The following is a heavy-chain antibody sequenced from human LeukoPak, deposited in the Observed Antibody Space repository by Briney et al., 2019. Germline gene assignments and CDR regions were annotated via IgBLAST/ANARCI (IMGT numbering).Heavy chain of an antibody. Sequence: SVKVSCKASGYTFTRSDINWVRQAPGQGLEWMGRIIPILGIANYAQKFQGRVTITADKSTGTAYMELSSLRSEDTAVYYCAGTVTTSGDWFDPWGQGTLVTVSS. D-gene: IGHD4-17*01. V-gene: IGHV1-69*04. CDR1: GYTFTRSD. CDR2: IIPILGIA. CDR3: AGTVTTSGDWFDP. J-gene: IGHJ5*02.